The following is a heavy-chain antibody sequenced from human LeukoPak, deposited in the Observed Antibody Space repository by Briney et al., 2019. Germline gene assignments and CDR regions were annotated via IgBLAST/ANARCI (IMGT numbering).Heavy chain of an antibody. CDR1: GFTFSIYG. CDR2: IWEDETNI. D-gene: IGHD6-19*01. Sequence: GTSLRLSCAASGFTFSIYGMHWVRQAPGKGLEWVAVIWEDETNIHYADSVKGRFTISRDNSKNTLYLQMNSLRDEDTAVYYCARPGYNSGWYEYWGQGTLVTVSS. CDR3: ARPGYNSGWYEY. J-gene: IGHJ4*02. V-gene: IGHV3-33*08.